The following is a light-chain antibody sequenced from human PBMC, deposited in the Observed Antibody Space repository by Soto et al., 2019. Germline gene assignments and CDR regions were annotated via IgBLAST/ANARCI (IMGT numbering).Light chain of an antibody. J-gene: IGLJ2*01. CDR1: SSDVGGYNY. Sequence: QSVLTQPASVSGSPGQSITISCTGTSSDVGGYNYVSWYQQHPGKAPKLMIYDVSNRPSGVSNRFSGSKSGNTASLTISGLQAEDEADYYCSSYTSSSTPLSVVFGGGTKLTLL. CDR3: SSYTSSSTPLSVV. V-gene: IGLV2-14*01. CDR2: DVS.